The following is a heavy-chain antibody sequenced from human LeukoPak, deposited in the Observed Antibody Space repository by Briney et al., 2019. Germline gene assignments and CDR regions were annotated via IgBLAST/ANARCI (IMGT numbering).Heavy chain of an antibody. Sequence: SETLSLTWTVSGGSISSSSHGWGWIRQSPGKGLEWIGSIYYRGTTYYNPSLKSRVTISIDTSKDQFSLKLSSVTAADTAVYYCARRYNYTSGNYYNEYFVYWGQGTLVTVSS. CDR2: IYYRGTT. CDR1: GGSISSSSHG. CDR3: ARRYNYTSGNYYNEYFVY. J-gene: IGHJ4*02. V-gene: IGHV4-39*01. D-gene: IGHD3-10*01.